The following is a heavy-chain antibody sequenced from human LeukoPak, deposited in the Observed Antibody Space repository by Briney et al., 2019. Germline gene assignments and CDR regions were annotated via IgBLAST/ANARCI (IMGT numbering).Heavy chain of an antibody. CDR1: GGSISSGGYS. CDR3: ARASGLSIVGATYYYYYYGMDV. Sequence: PSETLSLTCAVSGGSISSGGYSWSWIRQPPGKGLEWIGYIYHSGSTYYNPSLKSRVTISVDRSKNQFSLKLSSVTAADTAVYYCARASGLSIVGATYYYYYYGMDVWGQGTTVTVSS. D-gene: IGHD1-26*01. CDR2: IYHSGST. V-gene: IGHV4-30-2*01. J-gene: IGHJ6*02.